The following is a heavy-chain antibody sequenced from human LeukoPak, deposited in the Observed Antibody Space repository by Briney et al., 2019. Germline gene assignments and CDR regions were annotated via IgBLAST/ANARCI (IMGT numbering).Heavy chain of an antibody. CDR3: ATPRTAAGSGPG. CDR1: GFTFSSYW. Sequence: GGSLRLSCAASGFTFSSYWMHWVRRAPGKGLVWVSHINSDGSSTKYADSVKGRFTISRDNAKNTLYLQMNNMRAEDTAVYYCATPRTAAGSGPGWGQGTLVTVSS. V-gene: IGHV3-74*03. CDR2: INSDGSST. D-gene: IGHD3-10*01. J-gene: IGHJ4*02.